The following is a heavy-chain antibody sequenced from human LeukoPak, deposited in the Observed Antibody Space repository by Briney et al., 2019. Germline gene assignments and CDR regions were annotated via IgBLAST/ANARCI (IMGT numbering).Heavy chain of an antibody. CDR1: GVTLSNYA. CDR2: ISSSGSGGNT. J-gene: IGHJ4*02. CDR3: AKDRIVNYYDSSGYLDY. Sequence: GGSLRLSCVASGVTLSNYAMSWARQAPGKGLEWVSGISSSGSGGNTYYADSVKGRFTISRDNSKNTLYLQMNSLRAEDTAVYYCAKDRIVNYYDSSGYLDYWGQGTLVTVSS. D-gene: IGHD3-22*01. V-gene: IGHV3-23*01.